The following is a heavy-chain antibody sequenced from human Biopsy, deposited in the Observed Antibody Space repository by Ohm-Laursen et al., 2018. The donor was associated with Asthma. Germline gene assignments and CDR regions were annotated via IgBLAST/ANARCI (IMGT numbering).Heavy chain of an antibody. V-gene: IGHV1-3*01. CDR1: GYTFINYA. CDR3: AGTYYDFLTGQVNDAFAI. J-gene: IGHJ3*02. D-gene: IGHD3-9*01. CDR2: SNAGNGNT. Sequence: SVKVSCKDSGYTFINYAIHWVRQATGQRLGWMGWSNAGNGNTKYSQKFQGRVTISRDTSASTDYMDLSSLRSEETAVYYCAGTYYDFLTGQVNDAFAIWSQGTMVTVSS.